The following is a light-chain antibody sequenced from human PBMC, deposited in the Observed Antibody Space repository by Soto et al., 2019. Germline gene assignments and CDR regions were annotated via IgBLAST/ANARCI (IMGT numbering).Light chain of an antibody. CDR3: QAYDYSLTASV. J-gene: IGLJ3*02. CDR1: SSNLGAGYD. V-gene: IGLV1-40*01. CDR2: GNR. Sequence: QSVLTQPPSVSGAPGQRVTISRTGNSSNLGAGYDVHWYRQLPGAAPKLVIFGNRNRPSGVPERFSGSKSGTSASLAITGLQGEDEADYYCQAYDYSLTASVFGGGTKLTVL.